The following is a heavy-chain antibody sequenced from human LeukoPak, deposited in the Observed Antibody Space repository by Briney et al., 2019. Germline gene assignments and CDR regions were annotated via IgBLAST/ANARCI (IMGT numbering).Heavy chain of an antibody. CDR2: INPNSDGT. Sequence: ASVKVSRMPSGYTFTGYYMHWVRQAPGQGREWMGWINPNSDGTNYTQKPQGRVTMTRDTAISTAYIELSRVRSDDTALYFCVSGACGYIDGWGKGTTVTVSS. CDR1: GYTFTGYY. J-gene: IGHJ6*03. V-gene: IGHV1-2*02. CDR3: VSGACGYIDG.